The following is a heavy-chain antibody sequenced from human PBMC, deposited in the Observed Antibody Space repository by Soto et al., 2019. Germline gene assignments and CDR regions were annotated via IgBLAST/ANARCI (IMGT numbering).Heavy chain of an antibody. CDR2: IRSKSNSYAT. J-gene: IGHJ4*02. D-gene: IGHD4-17*01. CDR1: GFTFSGSA. V-gene: IGHV3-73*01. CDR3: TRGYGDYVSDY. Sequence: EVQLVKSGGGLVQAGGSLKLSCAVSGFTFSGSAMHWVRQASGKGREWVGRIRSKSNSYATAYAASVKGRFTISRDDSKNTQYLQMNSLKTEDTAVYYCTRGYGDYVSDYWGQGTLVTVSS.